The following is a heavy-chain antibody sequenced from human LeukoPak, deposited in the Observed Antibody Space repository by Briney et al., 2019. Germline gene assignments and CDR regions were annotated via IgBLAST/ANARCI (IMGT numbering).Heavy chain of an antibody. Sequence: GGSLRLSCAASGFTFSSYAMSWVRQAPGKGLEWVSAISGSGGSTYYADSVKGRFTISRDNSKNTLYLQMNSLRAEDTAVYYCAKDLGDYDFWSGYVDYWGQGTLVTVSS. V-gene: IGHV3-23*01. D-gene: IGHD3-3*01. CDR2: ISGSGGST. CDR3: AKDLGDYDFWSGYVDY. CDR1: GFTFSSYA. J-gene: IGHJ4*02.